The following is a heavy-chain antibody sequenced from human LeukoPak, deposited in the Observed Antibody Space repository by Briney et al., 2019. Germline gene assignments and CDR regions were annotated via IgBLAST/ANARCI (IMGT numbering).Heavy chain of an antibody. J-gene: IGHJ4*02. CDR1: GGTFSSYT. V-gene: IGHV1-69*02. Sequence: GSSVKVSCKASGGTFSSYTISWVRQAPGQGLEWMGRIIPILGIANYAQKFQGRVTITADKSTSTAYTELSSLRSEDTAVYYCARGMPPSTSKVPLSYWGQGTLVTVSS. D-gene: IGHD1-1*01. CDR2: IIPILGIA. CDR3: ARGMPPSTSKVPLSY.